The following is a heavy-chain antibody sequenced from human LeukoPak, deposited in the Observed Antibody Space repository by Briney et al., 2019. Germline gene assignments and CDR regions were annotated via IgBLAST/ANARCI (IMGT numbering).Heavy chain of an antibody. V-gene: IGHV3-74*01. CDR2: INSDGSCT. D-gene: IGHD4-17*01. CDR3: AREDYGDYFDY. CDR1: GFTFSSYW. J-gene: IGHJ4*02. Sequence: GGSLRLSCAASGFTFSSYWMHWVRQAPGKGLVWVSRINSDGSCTSYADSVKGRFTISRDNAKNTLYLQMNSLRAEDTAVYYCAREDYGDYFDYWGQGTLVTVSS.